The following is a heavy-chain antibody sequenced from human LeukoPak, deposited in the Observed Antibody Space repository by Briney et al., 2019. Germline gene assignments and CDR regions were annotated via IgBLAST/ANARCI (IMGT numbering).Heavy chain of an antibody. Sequence: GSLRLSCAASGFTFSDYYMSWIRQPPGKGLEWIGEINHSGSTNYNPSLKSRVTISVDTSKNQFSLKLSSVTAADTAVYYCAGCCCTSCPYYYYYGMDVWGQGTTVTVSS. CDR2: INHSGST. D-gene: IGHD2-2*01. J-gene: IGHJ6*02. CDR1: GFTFSDYY. V-gene: IGHV4-34*08. CDR3: AGCCCTSCPYYYYYGMDV.